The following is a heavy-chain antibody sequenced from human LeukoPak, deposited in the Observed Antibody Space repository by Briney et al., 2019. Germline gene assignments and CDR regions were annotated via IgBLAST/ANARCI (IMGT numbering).Heavy chain of an antibody. CDR1: GYTFTSYG. D-gene: IGHD3-22*01. CDR3: ARDIDRNYYDSSGVDY. CDR2: ISAYNGNT. V-gene: IGHV1-18*01. J-gene: IGHJ4*02. Sequence: WASVKVSCKASGYTFTSYGISWVRQAPGQGLEWMGWISAYNGNTNYAQKLQGRVTMTTDTSTSTAYMELGSLRSDDTAVYYCARDIDRNYYDSSGVDYWGQGTLVTVSS.